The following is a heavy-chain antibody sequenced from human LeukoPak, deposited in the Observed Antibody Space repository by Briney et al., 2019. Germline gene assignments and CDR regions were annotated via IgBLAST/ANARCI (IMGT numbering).Heavy chain of an antibody. CDR3: ARAHDYGGIGYYCMDV. V-gene: IGHV4-61*02. J-gene: IGHJ6*03. CDR1: GGSISSGSYY. D-gene: IGHD4-23*01. CDR2: IYTSGST. Sequence: PSETLSLTCTVSGGSISSGSYYWSWIRQPAGKGLEWIGRIYTSGSTNYNPSLKSRVTISVDTSKNQFSLKLSSVTAADTAVYYCARAHDYGGIGYYCMDVWGKGTTVTVSS.